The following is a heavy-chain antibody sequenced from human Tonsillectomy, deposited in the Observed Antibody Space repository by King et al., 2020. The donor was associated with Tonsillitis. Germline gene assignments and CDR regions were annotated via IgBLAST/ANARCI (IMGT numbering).Heavy chain of an antibody. CDR1: GLSFTDAW. CDR2: IKTKADGGTT. CDR3: ASRPGRGYDGGPYDF. J-gene: IGHJ4*02. D-gene: IGHD5-12*01. Sequence: VQLVESGGGLVKPGGSLRVSCAASGLSFTDAWMTWVRQAPGKGLEWVGRIKTKADGGTTDYAAPVKGRFTISSDDSKSTLYLQMNSLKSDDTAVYYCASRPGRGYDGGPYDFWGQGTLVTVSS. V-gene: IGHV3-15*01.